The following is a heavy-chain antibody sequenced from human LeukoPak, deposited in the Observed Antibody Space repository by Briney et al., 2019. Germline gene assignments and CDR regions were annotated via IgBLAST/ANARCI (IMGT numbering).Heavy chain of an antibody. CDR1: GFTFSSYA. Sequence: GGSLRLSCAASGFTFSSYAMHWVRQAPGKGLERVAVISYDGSNKYYADSVKGRFTISRDNSKNTLYLQMNSLRAEDTAVYYCAGDRLAYCGGDCYRDNWFDPWGQGTLVTVSS. CDR2: ISYDGSNK. CDR3: AGDRLAYCGGDCYRDNWFDP. J-gene: IGHJ5*02. V-gene: IGHV3-30*01. D-gene: IGHD2-21*02.